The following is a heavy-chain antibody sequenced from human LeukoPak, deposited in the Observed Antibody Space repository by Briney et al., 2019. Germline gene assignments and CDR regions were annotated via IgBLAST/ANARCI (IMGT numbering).Heavy chain of an antibody. CDR2: ISGSGGST. D-gene: IGHD6-19*01. Sequence: GGSLRLSCAASGFTFSSYAISWVGQAPGKGLEWVSAISGSGGSTYCAASVKGRFTISRDNSKNTLYLQMNSLRAEDTAVYYCAKGSARAVDAFDIWGQGTMVTVSS. CDR1: GFTFSSYA. V-gene: IGHV3-23*01. J-gene: IGHJ3*02. CDR3: AKGSARAVDAFDI.